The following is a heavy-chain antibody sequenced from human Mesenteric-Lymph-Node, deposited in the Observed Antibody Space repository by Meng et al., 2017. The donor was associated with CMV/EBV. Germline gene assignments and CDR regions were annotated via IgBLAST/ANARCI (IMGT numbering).Heavy chain of an antibody. CDR3: ARGKGFWSGPGAFDY. CDR2: IYPGDSDT. J-gene: IGHJ4*02. D-gene: IGHD3-3*01. CDR1: GYSFTSYW. V-gene: IGHV5-51*01. Sequence: GESLKISCKGSGYSFTSYWIGWVRQMPGKGLEWMGIIYPGDSDTRYSPSFQGQVTISADKSISTAYLQCSSLKASDTAMYYCARGKGFWSGPGAFDYWGQGTLVTVSS.